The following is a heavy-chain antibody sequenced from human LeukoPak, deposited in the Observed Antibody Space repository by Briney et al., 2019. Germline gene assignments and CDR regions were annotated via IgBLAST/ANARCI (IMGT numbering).Heavy chain of an antibody. D-gene: IGHD1-1*01. CDR3: ARGPPRGKYYYMDV. CDR1: GFTFSYFD. V-gene: IGHV3-13*01. Sequence: PGGSLRLSYASSGFTFSYFDIHWGRQPTGQGQGLGSTIGTASDTYYPGSVEGRFTLSRDNAKNSLYLQMNSLTAGDTAVYYCARGPPRGKYYYMDVWGKGTTVTVSS. J-gene: IGHJ6*03. CDR2: IGTASDT.